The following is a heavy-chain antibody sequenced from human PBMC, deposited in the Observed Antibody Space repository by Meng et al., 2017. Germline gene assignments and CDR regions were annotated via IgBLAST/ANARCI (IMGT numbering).Heavy chain of an antibody. CDR2: ISSSGSTI. V-gene: IGHV3-11*01. D-gene: IGHD6-19*01. CDR1: GFTFSDYY. J-gene: IGHJ4*02. CDR3: ARCQEQWLPFDY. Sequence: QGARVESGGGLVKPGGSLGLSGAASGFTFSDYYMSWIRQAPGKGLEWVSYISSSGSTIYYADSAKGRFTISRDNAKNSLYLQMNSLRAEDTAVYYCARCQEQWLPFDYWGQGTLVTVSS.